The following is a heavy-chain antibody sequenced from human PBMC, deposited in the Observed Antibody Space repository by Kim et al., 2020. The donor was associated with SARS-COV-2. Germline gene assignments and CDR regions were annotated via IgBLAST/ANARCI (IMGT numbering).Heavy chain of an antibody. CDR3: ARGLVATTVGRLDY. CDR1: GGSFSGYY. Sequence: SETLSLTCAVYGGSFSGYYWSWIRQPPGKGLEWIGEINHSGSTNYNPSLKSRVTISVDTSKNQFSLKLSSVTAADTAVYYCARGLVATTVGRLDYWGQGTLVTVSS. D-gene: IGHD5-12*01. CDR2: INHSGST. V-gene: IGHV4-34*01. J-gene: IGHJ4*02.